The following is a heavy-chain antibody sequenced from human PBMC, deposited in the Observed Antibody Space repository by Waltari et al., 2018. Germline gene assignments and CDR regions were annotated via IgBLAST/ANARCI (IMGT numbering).Heavy chain of an antibody. Sequence: EVQLLESGGGLIQHGGYLRLSCAAYGFRFSNNGISWVRQAPGKGPEWVSSISSSGSSTFYADSVKGRFTISRDNSKNMMYLQMNSLGAEDAAVYYCAKIAQMGRWYFALWGRGTLVTVSS. V-gene: IGHV3-23*01. CDR1: GFRFSNNG. CDR2: ISSSGSST. D-gene: IGHD2-8*01. J-gene: IGHJ2*01. CDR3: AKIAQMGRWYFAL.